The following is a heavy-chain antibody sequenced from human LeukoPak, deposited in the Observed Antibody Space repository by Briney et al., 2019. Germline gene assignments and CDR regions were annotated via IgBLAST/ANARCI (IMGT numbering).Heavy chain of an antibody. V-gene: IGHV3-7*03. CDR3: AKATRDDSSGYPPSPDY. CDR1: AFIFSGHW. J-gene: IGHJ4*02. CDR2: IKEDGSER. Sequence: PGGSLRLSCEGSAFIFSGHWMNWVRQTPGKGLEWVASIKEDGSERQYVDSVKGRFSISRDNTKGSLFLQLNSLRAEDTAVYYCAKATRDDSSGYPPSPDYWGQGTLVTVSS. D-gene: IGHD3-22*01.